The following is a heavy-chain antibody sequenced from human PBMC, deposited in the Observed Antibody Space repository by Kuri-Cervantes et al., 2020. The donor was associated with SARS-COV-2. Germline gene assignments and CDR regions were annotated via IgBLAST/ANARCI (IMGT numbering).Heavy chain of an antibody. CDR3: ARPPEEGAVTTWGNDY. D-gene: IGHD4-17*01. CDR1: GGTFSSYA. CDR2: IIPILGIA. J-gene: IGHJ4*02. V-gene: IGHV1-69*04. Sequence: SVKVSCKASGGTFSSYAISWVRQAPGQGLEWMGRIIPILGIANYAQKFQGRVTITADESTSTAYMELSSLRSEDTAVYYCARPPEEGAVTTWGNDYWGQGTLVTVSS.